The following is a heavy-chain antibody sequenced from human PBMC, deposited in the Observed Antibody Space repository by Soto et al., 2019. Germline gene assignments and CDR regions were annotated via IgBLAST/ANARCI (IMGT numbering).Heavy chain of an antibody. CDR1: GFTFSSYA. CDR3: AKPAYYDFWSGYYFPDDY. Sequence: PGGSLRLSCAASGFTFSSYAMSWVRQAPGKGLEWVSAISGSGGSTYYADSVKGRFTISRDNSKNTLYLQMNSLRAEDTAVYYCAKPAYYDFWSGYYFPDDYWGQGTLVTV. J-gene: IGHJ4*02. CDR2: ISGSGGST. D-gene: IGHD3-3*01. V-gene: IGHV3-23*01.